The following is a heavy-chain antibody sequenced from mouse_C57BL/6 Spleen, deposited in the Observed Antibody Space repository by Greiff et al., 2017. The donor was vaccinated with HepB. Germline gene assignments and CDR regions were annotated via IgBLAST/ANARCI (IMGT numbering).Heavy chain of an antibody. V-gene: IGHV5-17*01. CDR2: ISSGSSTI. J-gene: IGHJ3*01. Sequence: EVKLVESGGGLVKPGGSLKLSCAASGFTFSDYGMHWVRQAPEKGLEWVAYISSGSSTIYYADTVKGRFTISRDNAKNTLFLQMTSLRSEDTAMYYCARPYGNYWFACWGQGTLVTVSA. D-gene: IGHD2-10*02. CDR3: ARPYGNYWFAC. CDR1: GFTFSDYG.